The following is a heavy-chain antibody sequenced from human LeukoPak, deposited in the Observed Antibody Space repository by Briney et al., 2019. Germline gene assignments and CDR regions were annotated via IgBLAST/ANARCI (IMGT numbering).Heavy chain of an antibody. D-gene: IGHD3-10*01. V-gene: IGHV3-23*01. CDR3: AKGLQLPWFGDGGNWFDP. J-gene: IGHJ5*02. CDR2: ISGSGGST. Sequence: GGSLRLSCAASGFTFSSYAMSWVRQAPGKGLEWVSAISGSGGSTYYADSVKGRFTISRDNSKNTLYLQMNSLRAEDTAVYYCAKGLQLPWFGDGGNWFDPWGQGTLVTVSS. CDR1: GFTFSSYA.